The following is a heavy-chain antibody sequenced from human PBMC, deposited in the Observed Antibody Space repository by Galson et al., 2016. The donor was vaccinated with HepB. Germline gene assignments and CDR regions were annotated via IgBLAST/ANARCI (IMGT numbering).Heavy chain of an antibody. D-gene: IGHD1-1*01. Sequence: SVKVSCKASGYSFRGYDMHWVRQAPGQGFEWMGRINPNTGGTTYEQKFQGRVTMTSDTSISTAYMELRRLRSDDTSVYYCARKIDGQIILDRDQNYDYGLAVWVQGTAVSVSS. CDR1: GYSFRGYD. CDR2: INPNTGGT. CDR3: ARKIDGQIILDRDQNYDYGLAV. J-gene: IGHJ6*02. V-gene: IGHV1-2*06.